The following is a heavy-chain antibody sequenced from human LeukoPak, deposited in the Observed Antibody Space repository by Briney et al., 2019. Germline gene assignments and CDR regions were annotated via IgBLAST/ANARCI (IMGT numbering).Heavy chain of an antibody. CDR1: GGTFSSYA. J-gene: IGHJ4*02. D-gene: IGHD5-18*01. Sequence: SVKVSCKASGGTFSSYAISWVRQAPGQGLEWMGGIIPIFGTANYAQKFQGRVTITADKSTSTAYMELSSLRSEDTAVYYCARGLVRGYGYGLVSFDYWGQGALVTVSS. CDR3: ARGLVRGYGYGLVSFDY. V-gene: IGHV1-69*06. CDR2: IIPIFGTA.